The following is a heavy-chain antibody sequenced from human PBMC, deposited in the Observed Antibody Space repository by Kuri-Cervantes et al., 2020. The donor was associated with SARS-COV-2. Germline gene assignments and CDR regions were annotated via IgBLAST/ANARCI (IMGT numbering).Heavy chain of an antibody. CDR2: IGGSGVRT. CDR3: AKVGGHREYFQN. V-gene: IGHV3-23*01. Sequence: GESLKISCAASGFIVSSSYMSWVRQAPGKGLEWVSVIGGSGVRTNYADSVKGRFTISRDNSKNTLYLQMNSLRAEDTAVYYCAKVGGHREYFQNWGQGTLVTVSS. CDR1: GFIVSSSY. J-gene: IGHJ1*01. D-gene: IGHD3-16*01.